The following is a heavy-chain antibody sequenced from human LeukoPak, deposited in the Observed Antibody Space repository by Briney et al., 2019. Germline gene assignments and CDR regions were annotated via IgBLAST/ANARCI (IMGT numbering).Heavy chain of an antibody. CDR2: ISWDASII. Sequence: GGSLRLSCAASGFTFDDYAMHWVRHTPGKGLGWVSLISWDASIIYYADSVKGRFITSRDNSKNSLFLKVNSLRAEDIALYCCARGIINHSYLIDYWGQGTLVTVSS. D-gene: IGHD2/OR15-2a*01. J-gene: IGHJ4*02. CDR3: ARGIINHSYLIDY. V-gene: IGHV3-43D*03. CDR1: GFTFDDYA.